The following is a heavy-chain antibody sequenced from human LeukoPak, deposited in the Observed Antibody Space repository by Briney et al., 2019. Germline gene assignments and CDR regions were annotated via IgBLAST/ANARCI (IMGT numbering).Heavy chain of an antibody. D-gene: IGHD3-10*01. CDR3: AKRYGSGSYGYFDY. Sequence: PGGPLRLSCAASGFTFSSYAMSWVRQAPGKGLEWVSAISGSGGSTYYADSVKGRFTISRDNSKNTLYLQMNSLRAEDTAVYYCAKRYGSGSYGYFDYWGQGTLATVSS. CDR1: GFTFSSYA. V-gene: IGHV3-23*01. J-gene: IGHJ4*02. CDR2: ISGSGGST.